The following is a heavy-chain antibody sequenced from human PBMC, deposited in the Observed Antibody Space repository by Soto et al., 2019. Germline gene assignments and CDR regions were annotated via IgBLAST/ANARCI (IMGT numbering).Heavy chain of an antibody. J-gene: IGHJ4*02. CDR3: ARDPANLALAVAYFDS. D-gene: IGHD2-15*01. V-gene: IGHV4-38-2*02. CDR1: GSSIPNSFY. CDR2: ISHTGRT. Sequence: LSLTCRVSGSSIPNSFYWGWIRQSPEKGLEWIGSISHTGRTSYNPSLKSRVSISVDTSKNQFSLTLTSVTAADTAVYYCARDPANLALAVAYFDSWGQGTLVTVSS.